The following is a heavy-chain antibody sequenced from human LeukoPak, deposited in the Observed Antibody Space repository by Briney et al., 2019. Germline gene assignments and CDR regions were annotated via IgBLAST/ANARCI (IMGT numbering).Heavy chain of an antibody. D-gene: IGHD2-15*01. Sequence: HPGGSLRLSCAASGFSVSNNYMSWVRQAPGKGLEWVSVICSGGSTFYADSVKGRFTISRDNSKNTLYLQMNSLRAEDTAVYYCASDSYSPEYFQHWGQGTLVTVSS. V-gene: IGHV3-66*01. CDR1: GFSVSNNY. CDR3: ASDSYSPEYFQH. J-gene: IGHJ1*01. CDR2: ICSGGST.